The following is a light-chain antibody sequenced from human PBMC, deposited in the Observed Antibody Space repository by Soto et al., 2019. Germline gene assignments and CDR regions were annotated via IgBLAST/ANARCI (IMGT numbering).Light chain of an antibody. CDR2: KAS. V-gene: IGKV1-5*03. Sequence: HMTQSSFTPSGSLVNRITNTLRASQTISSWLAWYQQKPGKAPKLLIYKASTLKSGVPSRFSGSGSGTEFTLTISSLQPDDFATYYCQHYNSYSEAFGQGTKVDI. CDR3: QHYNSYSEA. CDR1: QTISSW. J-gene: IGKJ1*01.